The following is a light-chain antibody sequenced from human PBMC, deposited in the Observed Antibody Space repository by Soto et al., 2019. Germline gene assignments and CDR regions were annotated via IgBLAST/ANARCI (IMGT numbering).Light chain of an antibody. CDR1: QSVRSY. J-gene: IGKJ4*01. CDR2: DTS. Sequence: EIVLTQSPATLSLSPGERATLSCRASQSVRSYLAWYQQKPGQAPNLLIYDTSNRATGIPARFSGSGSGTDFTLTISSLEPEDFAAYYCHQRNSWPLTFGGGTKVEIK. V-gene: IGKV3-11*01. CDR3: HQRNSWPLT.